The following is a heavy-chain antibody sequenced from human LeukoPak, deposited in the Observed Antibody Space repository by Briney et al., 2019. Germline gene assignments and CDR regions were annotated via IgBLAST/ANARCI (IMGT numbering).Heavy chain of an antibody. CDR3: VRGSYGAYDY. J-gene: IGHJ4*02. V-gene: IGHV3-74*01. Sequence: GGSLRLSCAASGFTFSSYWMHWVRQAPGKGLVWVSRMNSDGSSTRYADSVKGRFTISRDNAKNTLYLQMNSLRAEDTAVYYCVRGSYGAYDYWGQGSLVTVSS. D-gene: IGHD4-17*01. CDR2: MNSDGSST. CDR1: GFTFSSYW.